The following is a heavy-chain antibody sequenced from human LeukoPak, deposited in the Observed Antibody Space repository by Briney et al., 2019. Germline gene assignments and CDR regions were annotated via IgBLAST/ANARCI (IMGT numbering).Heavy chain of an antibody. J-gene: IGHJ3*02. V-gene: IGHV3-33*01. CDR3: ARDRPDAFDI. CDR2: IWYDGSNK. D-gene: IGHD6-6*01. Sequence: GGSLRLSCAASGFSFSSNGMHWVRQAPGKGLEWVAVIWYDGSNKYYADSVKGRFTISRDNSKNTLYLQMNSLRADDTAVYYCARDRPDAFDIWSQGTMVTVSS. CDR1: GFSFSSNG.